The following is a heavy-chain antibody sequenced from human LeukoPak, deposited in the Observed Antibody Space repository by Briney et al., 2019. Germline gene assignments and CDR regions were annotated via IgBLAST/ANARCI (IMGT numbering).Heavy chain of an antibody. CDR1: GFTFSSYA. D-gene: IGHD3-3*01. CDR3: ARDSVEWYIFDY. V-gene: IGHV3-74*01. CDR2: TNRDGSST. Sequence: GGSLRLSCAASGFTFSSYAMHWVRQAPGKGLEWVARTNRDGSSTAYADSVKGRFTISKDNAKNTLYLLMNSLRAEDTAVYYCARDSVEWYIFDYWGQGTLVTVSS. J-gene: IGHJ4*02.